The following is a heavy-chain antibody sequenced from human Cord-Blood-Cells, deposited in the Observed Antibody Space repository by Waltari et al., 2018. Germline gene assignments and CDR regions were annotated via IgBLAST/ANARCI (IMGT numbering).Heavy chain of an antibody. Sequence: SWIRQPPGKGLEWIGEINHSGSTNYNPSLKSRVTISVDTSKNQFSLKLSSVTAADTAVYYCARGSGFWSGYYYYYYMDVWGKGTTVTVSS. V-gene: IGHV4-34*01. CDR2: INHSGST. J-gene: IGHJ6*03. D-gene: IGHD3-3*01. CDR3: ARGSGFWSGYYYYYYMDV.